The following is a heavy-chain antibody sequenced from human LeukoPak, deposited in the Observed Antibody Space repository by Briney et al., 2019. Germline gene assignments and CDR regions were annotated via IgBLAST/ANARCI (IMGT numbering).Heavy chain of an antibody. CDR1: GYTFTGYY. J-gene: IGHJ4*02. CDR2: INPNSGGT. Sequence: GASVKVSCKASGYTFTGYYMHWVRQAPGQGLEWMGWINPNSGGTNYAQKFQGRVTMTRDTSISTAYMELSRLRSDDTAVYYCARGYSSGWYGDLSSVLDYWGQGTLVTVSS. CDR3: ARGYSSGWYGDLSSVLDY. D-gene: IGHD6-19*01. V-gene: IGHV1-2*02.